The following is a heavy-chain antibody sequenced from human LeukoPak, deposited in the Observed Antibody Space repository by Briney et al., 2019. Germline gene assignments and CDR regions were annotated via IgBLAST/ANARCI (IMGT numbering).Heavy chain of an antibody. CDR1: GGSISSYY. D-gene: IGHD2-2*01. J-gene: IGHJ5*02. CDR2: IYYSGST. V-gene: IGHV4-39*01. CDR3: ARRLDQLLHNWFDP. Sequence: SETLSLTCTVSGGSISSYYWSWIRQPPGKGLEWIGSIYYSGSTYYNPSLKSRVTISVDTSKNQFSLKLSSVTAADTAVYYCARRLDQLLHNWFDPWGQGTLVTVSS.